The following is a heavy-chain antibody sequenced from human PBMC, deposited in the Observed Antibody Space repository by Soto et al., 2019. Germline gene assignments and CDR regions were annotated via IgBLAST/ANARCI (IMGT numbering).Heavy chain of an antibody. CDR2: MNPNSGNT. J-gene: IGHJ4*02. D-gene: IGHD6-19*01. CDR3: ARGKYSSGWYDY. CDR1: GYTFTSYD. Sequence: ASVKGSCKASGYTFTSYDINWVRQATGQGLEWMGWMNPNSGNTGYAQKFQGRVTMTRNTSISTAYMELSSLRSEDTAVYYCARGKYSSGWYDYWGQGTLVTVSS. V-gene: IGHV1-8*01.